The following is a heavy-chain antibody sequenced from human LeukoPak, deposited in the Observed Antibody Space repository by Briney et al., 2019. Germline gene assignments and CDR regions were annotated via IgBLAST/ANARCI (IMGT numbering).Heavy chain of an antibody. J-gene: IGHJ6*03. CDR1: GGTFSSYA. CDR2: IIPIFGTA. V-gene: IGHV1-69*06. CDR3: ARDYYDSSGYYPEIHYYYYMDV. D-gene: IGHD3-22*01. Sequence: LEASVTVSCKASGGTFSSYAISWVRQAPGQGLEWMGGIIPIFGTANYAQKFQGRVTITADKSTSTAYMELSSLRSEDTAVYYCARDYYDSSGYYPEIHYYYYMDVWGKGTTVTVSS.